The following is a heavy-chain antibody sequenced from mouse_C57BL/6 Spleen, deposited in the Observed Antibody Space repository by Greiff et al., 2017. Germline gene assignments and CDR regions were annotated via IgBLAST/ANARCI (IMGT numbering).Heavy chain of an antibody. D-gene: IGHD2-1*01. V-gene: IGHV1-80*01. Sequence: QVQLQQSGAELVKPGASVKISCKASGYAFSSYWMNWVKQRPGKGLEWIGQIYPGDGDTNYNGKFKGKATLTADKSSSAAYMQLSSLTSEDSAVYFCARKDDGNYPYGFDYWGQGTTLTVSS. J-gene: IGHJ2*01. CDR1: GYAFSSYW. CDR3: ARKDDGNYPYGFDY. CDR2: IYPGDGDT.